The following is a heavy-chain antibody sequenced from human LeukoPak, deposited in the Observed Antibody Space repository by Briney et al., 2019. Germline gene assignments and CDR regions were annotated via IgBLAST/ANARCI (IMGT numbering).Heavy chain of an antibody. Sequence: PSETLSLTCAVYGGSFSGYYWSWIRQPPGKGLEWIGYIYYSGSTNYNPSLKSRVTISVDTSKNQFSLKLNSVTAADTAVYYCASGVNSYYYFDYWGQGTLVTVSS. CDR2: IYYSGST. CDR1: GGSFSGYY. V-gene: IGHV4-59*01. D-gene: IGHD1-26*01. J-gene: IGHJ4*02. CDR3: ASGVNSYYYFDY.